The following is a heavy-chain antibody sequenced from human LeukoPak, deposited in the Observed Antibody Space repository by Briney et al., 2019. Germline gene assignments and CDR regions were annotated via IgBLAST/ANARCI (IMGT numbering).Heavy chain of an antibody. D-gene: IGHD3-3*01. V-gene: IGHV3-23*01. Sequence: GGSLRLSCAASGFTFSSYAMSWVRQAPGKGLEWVSAISGSGGSTYYADSMKGRFTISRDNSKNTLYLQMNSLRAEDTAVYYCAKSPQISGYDFWSGSILRYYYYGMDVWGQGTTVTVSS. CDR3: AKSPQISGYDFWSGSILRYYYYGMDV. CDR1: GFTFSSYA. CDR2: ISGSGGST. J-gene: IGHJ6*02.